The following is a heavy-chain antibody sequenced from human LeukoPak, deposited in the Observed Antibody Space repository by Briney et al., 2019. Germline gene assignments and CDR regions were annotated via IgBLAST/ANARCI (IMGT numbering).Heavy chain of an antibody. CDR2: IFYVGST. Sequence: SETLSLTCTVSGDSIGSHYWSWIRQPPGKGLEWIGYIFYVGSTNYNPSLKSRVTISVDTSKNQFPLKLNSVTAADTAVYYCARDYYDSRGEAFDIWGQGTMVTVSS. V-gene: IGHV4-59*11. J-gene: IGHJ3*02. CDR1: GDSIGSHY. D-gene: IGHD3-22*01. CDR3: ARDYYDSRGEAFDI.